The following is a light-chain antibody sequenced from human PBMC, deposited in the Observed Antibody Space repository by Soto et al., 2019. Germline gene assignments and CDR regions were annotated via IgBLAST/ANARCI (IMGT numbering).Light chain of an antibody. CDR1: QNIRTW. Sequence: IKMTLSASTVSAYVGDRVTITCRASQNIRTWLAWYQQKPRKAPNLLIYAASSLESGVPSRFSGSGSATEFTLTISSLQPEDFATYYCLQDYDYPRTFCHGTKVDIK. J-gene: IGKJ1*01. V-gene: IGKV1-5*03. CDR3: LQDYDYPRT. CDR2: AAS.